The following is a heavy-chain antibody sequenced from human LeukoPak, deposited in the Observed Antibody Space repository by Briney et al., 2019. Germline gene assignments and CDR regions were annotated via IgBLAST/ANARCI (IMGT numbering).Heavy chain of an antibody. CDR3: AKDRGYSSSFFEI. Sequence: GGSLRLSCAASGFIFDDYAMHWVRQAPGKGLEWVSGISWNSGKIDYADSVKGRFTISRDNAKNSLYLQMNSLRVEDMALYYCAKDRGYSSSFFEIWGQGTLVTVSS. D-gene: IGHD6-13*01. J-gene: IGHJ4*02. V-gene: IGHV3-9*03. CDR2: ISWNSGKI. CDR1: GFIFDDYA.